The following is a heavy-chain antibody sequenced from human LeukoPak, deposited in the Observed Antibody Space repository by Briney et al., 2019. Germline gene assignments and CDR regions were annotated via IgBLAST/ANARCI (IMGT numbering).Heavy chain of an antibody. J-gene: IGHJ4*02. D-gene: IGHD6-13*01. CDR1: GFTVSSNY. CDR3: VKGIAAAGNY. V-gene: IGHV3-23*01. Sequence: PGGSLRLSCAASGFTVSSNYMSWVRQAPGKGLEWVSGISGSGGKTYYADSVKGRLSISRDNSRNTLYLQMNSLRAEDTAVYYCVKGIAAAGNYWGQGTLVTVSS. CDR2: ISGSGGKT.